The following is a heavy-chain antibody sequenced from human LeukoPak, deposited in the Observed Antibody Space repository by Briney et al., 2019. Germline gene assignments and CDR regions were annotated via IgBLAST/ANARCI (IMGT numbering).Heavy chain of an antibody. Sequence: SQTLSLTCAVSGGSISSGGYSWSWIRQPPGKGLEWIGYIYHSGSTYYNPSLKSRVTISVDRSKNQFSLKLSSVTAADTAVYYCARVVGGTLDYWGQGTLVTVSS. D-gene: IGHD1-14*01. CDR3: ARVVGGTLDY. CDR1: GGSISSGGYS. J-gene: IGHJ4*02. V-gene: IGHV4-30-2*01. CDR2: IYHSGST.